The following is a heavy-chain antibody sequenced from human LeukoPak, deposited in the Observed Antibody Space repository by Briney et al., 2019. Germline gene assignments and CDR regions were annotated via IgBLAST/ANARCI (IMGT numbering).Heavy chain of an antibody. Sequence: QPGGSLRLSCAASGITLSGYDMHWVRQSTGKGLEWVSGIGSAGDTYYTGSVKGRFTISREDAKKSLYLQMNSLRAGDTAVYYCVRGIGNYYDSGASDCWGQGTRVTVAP. J-gene: IGHJ4*02. CDR2: IGSAGDT. CDR3: VRGIGNYYDSGASDC. CDR1: GITLSGYD. V-gene: IGHV3-13*04. D-gene: IGHD3-10*01.